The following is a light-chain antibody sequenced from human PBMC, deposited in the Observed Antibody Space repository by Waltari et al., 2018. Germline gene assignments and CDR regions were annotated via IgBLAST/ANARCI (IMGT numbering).Light chain of an antibody. CDR2: DAS. V-gene: IGKV1-33*01. CDR3: QQYDNLPFT. J-gene: IGKJ4*01. Sequence: IQMTQSPSSLSASVGDRVTITCQASQDISNYLNWYQQKPGKAPKLLIYDASNLETGVPSRFSGSGSGTDFTFTISSLQPEDIATYYWQQYDNLPFTFGGGTKVEIK. CDR1: QDISNY.